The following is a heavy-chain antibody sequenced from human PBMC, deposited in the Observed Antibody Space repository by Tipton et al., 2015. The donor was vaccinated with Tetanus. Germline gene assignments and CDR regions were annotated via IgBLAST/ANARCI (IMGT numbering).Heavy chain of an antibody. J-gene: IGHJ3*01. D-gene: IGHD3-10*01. V-gene: IGHV3-74*01. CDR3: ARAVRGRDVFDV. CDR2: IKSDGITT. CDR1: GFTFSTSW. Sequence: SLRLSCVASGFTFSTSWMHWVRQVPGKGLEWVSRIKSDGITTSYLDSVKGRFTISRDTGKNTLYLQMNSLRAEDTAVYYCARAVRGRDVFDVWGQGTVVTVSS.